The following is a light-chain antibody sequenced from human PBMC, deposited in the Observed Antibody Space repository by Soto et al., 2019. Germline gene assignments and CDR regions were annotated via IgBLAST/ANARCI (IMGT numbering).Light chain of an antibody. CDR2: EVT. CDR3: SSVTSRFTRG. V-gene: IGLV2-14*01. Sequence: QSVLTRPASVSGSPGQSIAISCTGTRSDVGAYNYVSWYQQHPGKAPKLMISEVTNRPSGVSDRFSGSKSGNTASLTISGLQAENVADYSRSSVTSRFTRGFGKGPKATV. J-gene: IGLJ1*01. CDR1: RSDVGAYNY.